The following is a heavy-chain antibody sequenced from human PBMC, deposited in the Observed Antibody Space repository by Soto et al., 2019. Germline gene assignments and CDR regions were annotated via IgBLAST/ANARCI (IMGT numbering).Heavy chain of an antibody. J-gene: IGHJ6*02. CDR2: ISGYNGDT. V-gene: IGHV1-18*01. D-gene: IGHD2-8*01. Sequence: QGQLVQSGAEVKKPGASVKVSCKASGYTFTRYGISWVRQAPGQGLEWMGWISGYNGDTNYAQKFQGRVTMTVDTPXTTALMEPTSPTADERAVYYCAKNGQPPYYYGMDVWGQGTTVTVSS. CDR1: GYTFTRYG. CDR3: AKNGQPPYYYGMDV.